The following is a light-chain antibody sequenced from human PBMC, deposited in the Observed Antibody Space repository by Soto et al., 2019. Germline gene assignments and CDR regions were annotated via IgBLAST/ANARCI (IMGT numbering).Light chain of an antibody. CDR2: EVT. CDR1: SRDVGGYNY. Sequence: QYALTQPPSASGSPGQSVTISCTGTSRDVGGYNYVSWYQQHPGKAPKLMISEVTKRPAGVPDRFSGSRYGNTASLTVSGLQAEDEAAYYCVSYACNNNFLFGGVTPLTVL. J-gene: IGLJ2*01. V-gene: IGLV2-8*01. CDR3: VSYACNNNFL.